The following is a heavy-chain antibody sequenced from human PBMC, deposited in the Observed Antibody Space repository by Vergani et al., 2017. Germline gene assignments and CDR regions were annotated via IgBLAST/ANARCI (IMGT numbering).Heavy chain of an antibody. CDR3: AKSGRYSYGYRAGFDY. V-gene: IGHV3-23*04. CDR1: GFTFSSYA. CDR2: ISGSGGST. D-gene: IGHD5-18*01. J-gene: IGHJ4*02. Sequence: VQLVESGGGVVQPGRSLRLSCAASGFTFSSYAMSWVRQAPGKGLEWVSAISGSGGSTYYADSVKGRFTISRDNSKNTLYLQMNSLRAEDTAVYYCAKSGRYSYGYRAGFDYWGQGTLVTVSS.